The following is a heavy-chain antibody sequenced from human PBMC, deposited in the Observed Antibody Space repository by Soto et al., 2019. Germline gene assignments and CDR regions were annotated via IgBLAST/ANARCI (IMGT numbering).Heavy chain of an antibody. Sequence: PGGSLRLSCAASGLTFSTYAISWVRQAPGKGLEWVSAISGSGGSTYYADSVKGRFTISRDNSKNTLYLQMNSLRAEDTAVYYCAKDGYNWNYGFTQYYFDYWGQGTLVTVSS. V-gene: IGHV3-23*01. D-gene: IGHD1-7*01. CDR3: AKDGYNWNYGFTQYYFDY. J-gene: IGHJ4*02. CDR1: GLTFSTYA. CDR2: ISGSGGST.